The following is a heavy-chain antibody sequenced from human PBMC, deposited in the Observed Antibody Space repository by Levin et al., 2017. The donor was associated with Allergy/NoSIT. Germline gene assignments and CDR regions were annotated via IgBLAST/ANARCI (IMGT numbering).Heavy chain of an antibody. CDR1: GGSISSYY. Sequence: PSETLSLTCTVSGGSISSYYWSWIRQPPGKGLEWIGYIYYSGSTNYNPSLKSRVTISVDTSKNQFSLKLSSVTAADTAVYYCAREGDGYNFDYWGQGTLVTVSS. J-gene: IGHJ4*02. CDR3: AREGDGYNFDY. D-gene: IGHD5-24*01. CDR2: IYYSGST. V-gene: IGHV4-59*01.